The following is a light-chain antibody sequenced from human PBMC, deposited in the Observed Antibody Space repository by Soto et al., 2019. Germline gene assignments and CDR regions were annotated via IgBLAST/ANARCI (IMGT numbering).Light chain of an antibody. CDR1: RSNIGAGYD. CDR3: QSYDSSLSGWV. Sequence: QSVLTQPPSVSGAPGQRVTISCTGSRSNIGAGYDVHWYQQLPGTAPKLLIYGNSNRPSGVPDRFSGSKSGTSASLAITGRQAEDEADYYCQSYDSSLSGWVFGGGTKLTVL. V-gene: IGLV1-40*01. CDR2: GNS. J-gene: IGLJ3*02.